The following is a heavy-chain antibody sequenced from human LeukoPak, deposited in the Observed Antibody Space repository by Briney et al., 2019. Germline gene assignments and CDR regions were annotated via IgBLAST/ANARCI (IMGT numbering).Heavy chain of an antibody. CDR1: GFTFSSYG. V-gene: IGHV3-30*03. CDR3: ARDLAGTGFDY. J-gene: IGHJ4*02. CDR2: ISYDGSNK. D-gene: IGHD6-13*01. Sequence: PGRSLRLSRAASGFTFSSYGMHWVRQAPGKGLEWVAVISYDGSNKYYADSVKGRFTISRDNAKNSLYLQMNSLRAEDTAVYYCARDLAGTGFDYWGQGTLVTVSS.